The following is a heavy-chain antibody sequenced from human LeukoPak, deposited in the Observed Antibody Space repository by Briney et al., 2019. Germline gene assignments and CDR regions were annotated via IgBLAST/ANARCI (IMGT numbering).Heavy chain of an antibody. CDR2: ISRSSTAI. J-gene: IGHJ6*02. CDR1: GFTFSSYS. V-gene: IGHV3-48*04. D-gene: IGHD4-17*01. CDR3: ARDPDDYVNGMDV. Sequence: PGGSLRLSCAASGFTFSSYSMNWVRQAPGKGLEWVSYISRSSTAIHYADSVKGRFTISRDNAKSSLYLQMSSLRAEDTAVYYCARDPDDYVNGMDVWGQGTTVTVSS.